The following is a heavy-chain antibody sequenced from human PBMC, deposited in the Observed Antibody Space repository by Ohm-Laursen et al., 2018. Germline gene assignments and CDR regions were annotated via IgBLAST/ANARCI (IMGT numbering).Heavy chain of an antibody. CDR3: ARERVWLRAFDI. CDR1: GYTFTGYY. J-gene: IGHJ3*02. V-gene: IGHV1-2*02. CDR2: INPNSGGT. D-gene: IGHD6-19*01. Sequence: SVKVSCKASGYTFTGYYMHWVRQAPGQGLEWMGWINPNSGGTNYAQKFQGRVTMTRDTSISTAYMELSRLRSDDTAVYYCARERVWLRAFDIWGQGTMVTVSS.